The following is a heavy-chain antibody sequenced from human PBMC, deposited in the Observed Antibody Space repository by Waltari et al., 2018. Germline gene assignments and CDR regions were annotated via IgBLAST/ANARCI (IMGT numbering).Heavy chain of an antibody. J-gene: IGHJ6*02. V-gene: IGHV3-30*18. CDR3: AKDCRYGSGRPKGMDV. CDR2: IWYDGSNK. D-gene: IGHD3-10*01. CDR1: GFTFSSYG. Sequence: QVQLVESGGGVVQPGRSLRLSCAASGFTFSSYGMNWVRQAPGKGLEWVAVIWYDGSNKYYADSVKGRFTISRDNSKNTLYLQMNSLRAEDTAMYYCAKDCRYGSGRPKGMDVWGQGTTVTVSS.